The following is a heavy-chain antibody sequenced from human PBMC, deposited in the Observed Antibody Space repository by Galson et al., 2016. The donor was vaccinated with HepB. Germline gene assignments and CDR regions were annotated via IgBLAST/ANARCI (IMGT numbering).Heavy chain of an antibody. CDR1: GFSVTSNY. V-gene: IGHV3-53*01. Sequence: SLRLSCAASGFSVTSNYMTWVRQAPGRGPQWVSVVYSGGSAYYADSVKGRFTISRDHSKNTLYLQMNSLRVEDTAVYYCARDSYYGSGILNDWGQGTLVTVSS. D-gene: IGHD3-10*01. CDR3: ARDSYYGSGILND. J-gene: IGHJ4*02. CDR2: VYSGGSA.